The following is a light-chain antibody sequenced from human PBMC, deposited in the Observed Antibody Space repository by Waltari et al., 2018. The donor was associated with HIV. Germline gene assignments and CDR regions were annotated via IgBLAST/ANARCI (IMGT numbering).Light chain of an antibody. J-gene: IGLJ3*02. V-gene: IGLV1-40*01. CDR3: QSYDSSLSAWV. CDR2: GYS. Sequence: QSVVSQPPSVSGAPGQRVTISCTGSRSNIGAGYEVHWYQQLPGAAPTLLIFGYSIRPSGVPDRFSGSKSGTSASLAISGLQAEDEADYYCQSYDSSLSAWVFGGGTKLTVL. CDR1: RSNIGAGYE.